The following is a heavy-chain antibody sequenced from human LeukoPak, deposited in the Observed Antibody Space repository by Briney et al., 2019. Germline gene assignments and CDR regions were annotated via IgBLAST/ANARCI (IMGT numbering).Heavy chain of an antibody. CDR3: ARARQPYYYYGMDV. J-gene: IGHJ6*02. CDR1: GGSISTNYY. Sequence: PSETLSLTCTVSGGSISTNYYWRWIRQHPGQGLEWIGYIHYTGSTYYNPSLKSRVTISVDTSTNQFSLRLSSVTAADTAVYYCARARQPYYYYGMDVWGQGTTVTVSS. V-gene: IGHV4-31*03. D-gene: IGHD5-18*01. CDR2: IHYTGST.